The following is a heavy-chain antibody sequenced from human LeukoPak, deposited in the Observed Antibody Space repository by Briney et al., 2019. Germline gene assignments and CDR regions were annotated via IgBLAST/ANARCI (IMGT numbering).Heavy chain of an antibody. V-gene: IGHV3-23*01. CDR1: GFTFSSYG. CDR2: ISGSGGSS. Sequence: PGGSLRLSCAASGFTFSSYGMTWVRQAPGKGLEWVSVISGSGGSSYYVDSVKGRFTISRDNSKNTLYLQMNSLRAEDTAVYYCAKSLTLYCSGGSCYDYWGQGTLVTVSS. J-gene: IGHJ4*02. D-gene: IGHD2-15*01. CDR3: AKSLTLYCSGGSCYDY.